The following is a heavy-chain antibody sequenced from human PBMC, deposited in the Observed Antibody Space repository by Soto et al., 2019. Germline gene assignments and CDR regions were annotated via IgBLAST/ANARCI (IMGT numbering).Heavy chain of an antibody. D-gene: IGHD5-18*01. J-gene: IGHJ4*02. CDR3: GRVPRYSFPTSDSLDQ. CDR1: GGTFSTYT. V-gene: IGHV1-69*06. Sequence: QVHLVQSGTEVRKPGSSVTVSCKVSGGTFSTYTISWVRQAPGQGLQWRGGITPILRETTYAQNFQGRVFITADISATKAYMELSDMTSEDTAMYYCGRVPRYSFPTSDSLDQWGQGTRVTVSS. CDR2: ITPILRET.